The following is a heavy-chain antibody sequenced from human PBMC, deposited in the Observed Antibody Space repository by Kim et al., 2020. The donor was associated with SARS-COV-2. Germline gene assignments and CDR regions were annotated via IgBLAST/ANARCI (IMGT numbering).Heavy chain of an antibody. CDR1: GLTFSDHY. D-gene: IGHD2-15*01. CDR3: ARGQCRSGSCDYFDY. Sequence: GGSLRLSCAVSGLTFSDHYMDWVRQAPGKGLEWVGRSKNKANSYGTVYAASVNGRFIVSRDDLNNFLYVQMHSMRTEDTAVYYWARGQCRSGSCDYFDYWVQGSLVTIST. J-gene: IGHJ4*02. V-gene: IGHV3-72*01. CDR2: SKNKANSYGT.